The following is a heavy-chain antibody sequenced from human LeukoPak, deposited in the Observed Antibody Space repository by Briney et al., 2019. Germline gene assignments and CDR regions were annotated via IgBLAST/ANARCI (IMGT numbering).Heavy chain of an antibody. J-gene: IGHJ4*02. D-gene: IGHD3-22*01. Sequence: ASVKVSCKASGYTFTDHYMHWVRQAPGQGLEWMGWINPNSGGTNYAQKFQGRVTMTRDTSISTAYMELSRLRSDDTAVYYCARDGNYYDSSGYYYADYWGQGTLVTVSS. CDR3: ARDGNYYDSSGYYYADY. CDR1: GYTFTDHY. CDR2: INPNSGGT. V-gene: IGHV1-2*02.